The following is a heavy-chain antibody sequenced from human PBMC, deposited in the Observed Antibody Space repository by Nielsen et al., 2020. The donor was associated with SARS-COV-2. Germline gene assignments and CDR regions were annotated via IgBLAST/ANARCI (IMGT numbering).Heavy chain of an antibody. D-gene: IGHD2-2*01. J-gene: IGHJ4*02. Sequence: SETLSLTCTVSGGSISSGDYYWRWIRKPPGKGREGIGYIYYSGSTYYNPSLKSRVTISVDTSKNQFSLKLSSVTAADTAVYYCAREGTGRYCSSTSCYVFDYWGQGTLVTVSS. V-gene: IGHV4-30-4*01. CDR1: GGSISSGDYY. CDR3: AREGTGRYCSSTSCYVFDY. CDR2: IYYSGST.